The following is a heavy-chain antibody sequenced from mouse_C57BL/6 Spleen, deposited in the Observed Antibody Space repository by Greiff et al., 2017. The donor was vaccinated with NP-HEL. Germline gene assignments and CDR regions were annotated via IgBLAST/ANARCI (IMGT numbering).Heavy chain of an antibody. Sequence: DVMLVESGGGLVKPGGSLKLSCAASGFTFSSYAMYWVRQTPEKRLEWVATISDGGSYTYYPDNVKGRFTISRDNAKNNLYLQMSHLKSEDTAMYYCARDTTRDYAMDYWGQGTSVTVSS. D-gene: IGHD2-12*01. V-gene: IGHV5-4*01. CDR3: ARDTTRDYAMDY. CDR1: GFTFSSYA. J-gene: IGHJ4*01. CDR2: ISDGGSYT.